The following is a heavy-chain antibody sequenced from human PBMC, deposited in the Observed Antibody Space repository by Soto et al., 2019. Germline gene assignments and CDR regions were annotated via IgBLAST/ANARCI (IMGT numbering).Heavy chain of an antibody. Sequence: EVQLLESGGGSVQPGGSLRLSCAASGFTFSSYAMSWVRQAPGKGLEWVSAISGSGGSTYYADSVKGRFTISRDNSKNTLYLQMNSLRAEDTAVYYCAKDYDFWSGYPLYYFDYWGQGTLVTVSS. CDR3: AKDYDFWSGYPLYYFDY. D-gene: IGHD3-3*01. J-gene: IGHJ4*02. CDR2: ISGSGGST. V-gene: IGHV3-23*01. CDR1: GFTFSSYA.